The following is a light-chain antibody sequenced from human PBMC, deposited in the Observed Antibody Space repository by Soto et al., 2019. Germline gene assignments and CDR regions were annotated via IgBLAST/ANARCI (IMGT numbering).Light chain of an antibody. CDR1: QTIRDNY. CDR2: GAS. CDR3: QQYSSWYT. J-gene: IGKJ2*01. Sequence: VVLTQSPATLSVSPGERVTLSCRASQTIRDNYLAWYQQKPGQAPRLLIYGASGRATGIPDRFSGSGSGTEFTITISSLQYGDLAVYYCQQYSSWYTFGQGTKLEIK. V-gene: IGKV3D-15*01.